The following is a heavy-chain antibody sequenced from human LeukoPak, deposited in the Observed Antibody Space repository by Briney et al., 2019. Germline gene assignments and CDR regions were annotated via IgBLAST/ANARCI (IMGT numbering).Heavy chain of an antibody. Sequence: PGGSLRLSCAASGFTFSSYEMNWVRQAPGKGLEWLSYISSSSSNANYADSVKGRFTISRDNAKNSLYLQLNSLRAEDTAVYYCARRSVAGTWDFDYWGQGTLVTVSS. CDR1: GFTFSSYE. J-gene: IGHJ4*02. CDR2: ISSSSSNA. V-gene: IGHV3-48*03. D-gene: IGHD6-19*01. CDR3: ARRSVAGTWDFDY.